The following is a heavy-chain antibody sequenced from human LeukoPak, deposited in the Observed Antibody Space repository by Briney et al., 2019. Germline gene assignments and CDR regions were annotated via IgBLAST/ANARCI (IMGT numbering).Heavy chain of an antibody. CDR1: GYTFTSYD. V-gene: IGHV1-8*01. CDR3: ASKNSRADWFDP. J-gene: IGHJ5*02. CDR2: MNPNSGNT. D-gene: IGHD6-13*01. Sequence: ASVKVSCKVSGYTFTSYDINWVRQATGQGLEWMGWMNPNSGNTGYAQKFQGRVTMTRNTSISTAHMELSSLRSEDTAVYYCASKNSRADWFDPWGQGTLVTVSS.